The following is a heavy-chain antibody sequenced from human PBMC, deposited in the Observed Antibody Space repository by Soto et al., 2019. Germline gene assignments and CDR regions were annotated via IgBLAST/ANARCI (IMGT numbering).Heavy chain of an antibody. V-gene: IGHV1-58*01. D-gene: IGHD2-21*02. CDR3: AAGPYCGGDCYYYHYYYGMDV. J-gene: IGHJ6*02. CDR1: GFTFTSSA. Sequence: GASVKVSCKASGFTFTSSAVQWVRQARGQRLEWIGWIVVGSGNTNYAQKFQERVTITRDMSTSTAYMELSSLRSEDTAVYYCAAGPYCGGDCYYYHYYYGMDVWGQGTTVTVSS. CDR2: IVVGSGNT.